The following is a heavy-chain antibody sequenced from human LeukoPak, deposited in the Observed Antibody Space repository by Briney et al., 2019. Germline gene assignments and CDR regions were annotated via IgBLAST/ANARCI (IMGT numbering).Heavy chain of an antibody. D-gene: IGHD5-18*01. CDR2: IYYSGST. CDR1: GGSISRGGYY. CDR3: ARGSGYSYVDFDY. J-gene: IGHJ4*02. V-gene: IGHV4-31*03. Sequence: SQTLSLTCTVSGGSISRGGYYWSWIRQHPGKGLEWIGYIYYSGSTYYNPSLKSRVTISVDTSKNQFSLKLSSVTAADTAVYYCARGSGYSYVDFDYWGQGTLVTVSS.